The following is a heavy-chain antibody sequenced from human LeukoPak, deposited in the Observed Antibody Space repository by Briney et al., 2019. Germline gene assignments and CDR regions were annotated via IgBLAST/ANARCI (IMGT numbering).Heavy chain of an antibody. D-gene: IGHD3-3*01. CDR2: INPNSGGT. CDR3: ARDQNDFWSGYYPHDPFDI. J-gene: IGHJ3*02. Sequence: GASVKVSCKASGYTFTGYYMHWVRQAPGQGLEWMGWINPNSGGTNYAQKFQGRVTMTRDTSISTAYMELSRLRSDDTAVYYCARDQNDFWSGYYPHDPFDIWGQGTMVTVSS. V-gene: IGHV1-2*02. CDR1: GYTFTGYY.